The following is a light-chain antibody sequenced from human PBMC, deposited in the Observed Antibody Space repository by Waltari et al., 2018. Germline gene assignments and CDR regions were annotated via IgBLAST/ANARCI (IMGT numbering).Light chain of an antibody. CDR2: DAS. CDR3: QQRSNWPPLT. V-gene: IGKV3-11*01. CDR1: QSVSSY. Sequence: EIVLTQSPATLSLSPGERATLSCRASQSVSSYLAWYQQKPGQAPRLLIYDASNRATGIPARFSGSGSGTDFTLTISSLEPEDFAVYYCQQRSNWPPLTFG. J-gene: IGKJ4*01.